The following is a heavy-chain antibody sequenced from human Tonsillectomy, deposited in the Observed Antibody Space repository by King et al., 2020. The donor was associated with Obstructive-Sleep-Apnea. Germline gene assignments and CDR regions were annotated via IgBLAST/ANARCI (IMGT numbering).Heavy chain of an antibody. D-gene: IGHD4-17*01. V-gene: IGHV4-34*01. CDR1: GGSFSGHY. CDR2: INHSGST. J-gene: IGHJ4*02. Sequence: VQLQQWGAGLLKPSETLSLTCAVYGGSFSGHYWSWIRQPPGKGLEWIGDINHSGSTNYNPSLKSRVTISVDTSKNQFSLKLTSVTAADTAVYYCATFYGDYLSDDYWGQGTLVTVSS. CDR3: ATFYGDYLSDDY.